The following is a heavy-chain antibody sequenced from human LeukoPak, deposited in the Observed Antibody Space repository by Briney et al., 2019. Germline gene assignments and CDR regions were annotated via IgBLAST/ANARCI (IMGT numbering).Heavy chain of an antibody. CDR1: GFTFDDYA. CDR3: AKDWTAVAGIPPLGYFQH. CDR2: ISWNSGSI. V-gene: IGHV3-9*01. Sequence: PGGSLRLSCAASGFTFDDYAMHWGRQAPGKGLGWVSGISWNSGSIGYADSVKGRFTISRDNAKNSRYLQMNSLRAEDTALYYCAKDWTAVAGIPPLGYFQHWGQGTLVTVSS. J-gene: IGHJ1*01. D-gene: IGHD6-19*01.